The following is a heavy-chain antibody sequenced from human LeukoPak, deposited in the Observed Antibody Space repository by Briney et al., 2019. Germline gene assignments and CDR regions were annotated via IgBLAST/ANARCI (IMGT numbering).Heavy chain of an antibody. CDR2: YDRRGRT. CDR3: ASSPWASSIGAVDH. D-gene: IGHD6-13*01. J-gene: IGHJ4*02. CDR1: GGSISTGSYY. Sequence: PSETLSLTCTVSGGSISTGSYYWGWIRQPPRKGLEWIGSYDRRGRTYYSPSLKSRVTISVDTSRNQFSLNLRSVTAADTAVYYCASSPWASSIGAVDHWGREPWSPSPQ. V-gene: IGHV4-39*01.